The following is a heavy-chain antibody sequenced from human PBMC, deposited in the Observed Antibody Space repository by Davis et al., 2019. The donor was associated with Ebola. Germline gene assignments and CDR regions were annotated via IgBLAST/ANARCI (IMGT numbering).Heavy chain of an antibody. Sequence: GESLKISCAASGFTFSSYAMHWVRQAPGKGLEWVAVIWYDGSNKYYADSVKGRFTISRDNSKNTLYLQMNSLRAEDTAVYYCARDWSCSSTSYFYYYYYGMDVWGQGTTVTVSS. D-gene: IGHD2-2*01. CDR2: IWYDGSNK. J-gene: IGHJ6*02. CDR1: GFTFSSYA. CDR3: ARDWSCSSTSYFYYYYYGMDV. V-gene: IGHV3-33*08.